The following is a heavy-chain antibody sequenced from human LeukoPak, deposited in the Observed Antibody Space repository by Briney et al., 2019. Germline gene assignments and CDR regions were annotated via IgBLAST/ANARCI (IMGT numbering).Heavy chain of an antibody. CDR3: ARDVYGDYVRGNWFDP. D-gene: IGHD4-17*01. J-gene: IGHJ5*02. Sequence: GWSLRLSCAAAGCTFSSYTMSWVRQAPGKRLELVSANSGSSGSTYYADSVKGRFTISRDNGKSSLYLQMNSLRAEDTAVYYCARDVYGDYVRGNWFDPWGQGTLATVSS. CDR2: NSGSSGST. CDR1: GCTFSSYT. V-gene: IGHV3-23*01.